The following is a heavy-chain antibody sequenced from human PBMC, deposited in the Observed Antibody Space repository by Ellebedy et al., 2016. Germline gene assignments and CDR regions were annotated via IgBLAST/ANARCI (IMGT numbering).Heavy chain of an antibody. CDR1: GFTFNIAG. CDR2: IVFSGAAT. V-gene: IGHV3-21*06. J-gene: IGHJ4*02. D-gene: IGHD3-3*01. Sequence: GGSLRLXXAASGFTFNIAGMTWVRQAPGKGLEWVGTIVFSGAATYYADSVKGRFIISRDNIKSSLFLQMNSLRVEDTGVYFCTRDGREWSRDYWGQGALVTVSS. CDR3: TRDGREWSRDY.